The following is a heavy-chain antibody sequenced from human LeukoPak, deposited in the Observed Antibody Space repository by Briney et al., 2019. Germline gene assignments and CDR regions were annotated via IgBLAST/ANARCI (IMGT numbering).Heavy chain of an antibody. V-gene: IGHV3-23*01. CDR3: AKGLKYYDFWSGYPLYMDV. J-gene: IGHJ6*03. CDR1: GFTFTSYA. CDR2: ISGSGGST. Sequence: GGSLRLSCAASGFTFTSYAMSWVRQAPGKGLEWVSAISGSGGSTYYADSVKGRFTISRDNSKNTLYLQMNSLRAEDTAVYYCAKGLKYYDFWSGYPLYMDVWGKGTTVTVSS. D-gene: IGHD3-3*01.